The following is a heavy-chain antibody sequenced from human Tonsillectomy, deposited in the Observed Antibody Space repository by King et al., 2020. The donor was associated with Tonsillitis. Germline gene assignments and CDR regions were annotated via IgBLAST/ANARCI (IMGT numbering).Heavy chain of an antibody. D-gene: IGHD1-26*01. J-gene: IGHJ4*02. V-gene: IGHV4-39*01. CDR3: ARTTALYSGSYYDY. CDR2: IYYSGST. Sequence: LQLQESGPGLVKPSETLSLTCTVSGGSISSSSYYWGWIRQPPGKGLEWIGSIYYSGSTYYNPSLKSRVTISVDTSKNQFSLKLSSVTAADTAVYYCARTTALYSGSYYDYWGQGTLVTVSS. CDR1: GGSISSSSYY.